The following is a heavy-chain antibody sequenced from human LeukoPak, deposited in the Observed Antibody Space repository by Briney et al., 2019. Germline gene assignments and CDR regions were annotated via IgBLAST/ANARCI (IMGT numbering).Heavy chain of an antibody. CDR1: GFTVSSND. CDR2: ISSSSSYI. J-gene: IGHJ6*02. Sequence: PGGSLRLSCAASGFTVSSNDMNWVRQAPGKGLEWVSSISSSSSYIYYADSVKGRFTISRDNAKNSLYLQMNSLRAEDTAVYYCARFVVPAAMGYGMDVWGQRTTVTVSS. V-gene: IGHV3-21*01. D-gene: IGHD2-2*01. CDR3: ARFVVPAAMGYGMDV.